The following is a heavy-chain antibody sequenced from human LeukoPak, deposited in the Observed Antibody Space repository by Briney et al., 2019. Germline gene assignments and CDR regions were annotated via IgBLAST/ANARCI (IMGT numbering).Heavy chain of an antibody. CDR3: ARTYGSAGSYYAFDI. J-gene: IGHJ3*02. CDR1: GFSFSTYI. Sequence: GGSLRLSCAVSGFSFSTYIMNWVRQAPGKGLEWVSDITSSSGIHYADSVKGRFTISRDNVKNSLYLQMNSLRDEETAVYYCARTYGSAGSYYAFDIWGQGTMVTVSS. CDR2: ITSSSGI. D-gene: IGHD3-10*01. V-gene: IGHV3-48*02.